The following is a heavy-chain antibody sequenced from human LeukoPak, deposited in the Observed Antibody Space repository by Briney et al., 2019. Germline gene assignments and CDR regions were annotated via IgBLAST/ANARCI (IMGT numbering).Heavy chain of an antibody. Sequence: ASVTVSCKASGYTFTGYYMHWVRQAPGQGLEWMGWINPNSGGTNYAQKFQGRVTMTRDTSISTAYMELSRLRSDDTAVYYCARGKDSSSFPYYYYMDVWGKGTTVTVSS. J-gene: IGHJ6*03. CDR1: GYTFTGYY. V-gene: IGHV1-2*02. CDR3: ARGKDSSSFPYYYYMDV. CDR2: INPNSGGT. D-gene: IGHD6-6*01.